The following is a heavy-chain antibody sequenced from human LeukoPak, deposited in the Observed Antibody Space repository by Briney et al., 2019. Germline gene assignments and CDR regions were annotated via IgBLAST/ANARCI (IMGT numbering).Heavy chain of an antibody. CDR2: IFTSGNT. D-gene: IGHD6-6*01. CDR3: ARGTPRPGMDS. CDR1: GGSISSYS. Sequence: PSETLSLTCTVSGGSISSYSWSWIRQPAGEGLEWIGRIFTSGNTNYNPSLKSRVTMSVDTSKNQFSLKLSSVTAADTAVYYCARGTPRPGMDSWGQGTLVTVSS. V-gene: IGHV4-4*07. J-gene: IGHJ4*02.